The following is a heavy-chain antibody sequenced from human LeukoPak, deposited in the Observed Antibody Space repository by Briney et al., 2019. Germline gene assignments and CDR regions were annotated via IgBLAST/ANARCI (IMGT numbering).Heavy chain of an antibody. CDR3: TRGPANRRGALNYYMDV. CDR2: MNPNSGNT. V-gene: IGHV1-8*01. Sequence: ASVKVSCKASGYTFTSYDINWVRQATGQGLEWMGWMNPNSGNTGYARKFQGRVTMTRNTSISTAYMELSSLRSEDTAVYYCTRGPANRRGALNYYMDVWGKGTTVTVSS. D-gene: IGHD3-10*01. J-gene: IGHJ6*03. CDR1: GYTFTSYD.